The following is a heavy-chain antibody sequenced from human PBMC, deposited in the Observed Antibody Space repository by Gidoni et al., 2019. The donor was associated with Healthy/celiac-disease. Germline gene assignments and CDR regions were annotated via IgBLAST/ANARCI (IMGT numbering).Heavy chain of an antibody. Sequence: QVQLQQWGAGLLKPSETLSLTCAVYGGSFGGYYWSWIRQPPGKGLEWIGEINHSGSTNYNPSLKSRVTISVDTSKNQFSLKLSSVTAADTAVYYCARIRGWQWLLDYWGQGTLVTVSS. V-gene: IGHV4-34*01. CDR1: GGSFGGYY. J-gene: IGHJ4*02. D-gene: IGHD6-19*01. CDR2: INHSGST. CDR3: ARIRGWQWLLDY.